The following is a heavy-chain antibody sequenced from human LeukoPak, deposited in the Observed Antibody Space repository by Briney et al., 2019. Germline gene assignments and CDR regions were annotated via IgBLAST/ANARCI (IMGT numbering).Heavy chain of an antibody. CDR3: ATAVKLEPFDY. V-gene: IGHV1-24*01. D-gene: IGHD1-1*01. CDR1: GYTLTALS. CDR2: FDPEDGET. Sequence: ASVKVSCKVSGYTLTALSMHWVRQAPGKGLEWMGGFDPEDGETIYAQKFQGRVTMTEDTSTDTAYMELGSLRSEDTDVYYCATAVKLEPFDYWGQGTLVTVSS. J-gene: IGHJ4*02.